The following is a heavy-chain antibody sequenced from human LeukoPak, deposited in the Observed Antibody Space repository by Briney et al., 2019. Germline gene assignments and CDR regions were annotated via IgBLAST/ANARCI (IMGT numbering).Heavy chain of an antibody. CDR2: IRYDGSNK. D-gene: IGHD3-22*01. V-gene: IGHV3-30*02. CDR3: ATFTYYYDSSGYSQGDY. Sequence: GGSLRLSCAASGFTFSSYGMQWVRQAPGKGLEWVAFIRYDGSNKYYADSVKGRFTISRDNSKNTLYLQMNSLRAEDTAVYYCATFTYYYDSSGYSQGDYWGQGTLVTVSS. CDR1: GFTFSSYG. J-gene: IGHJ4*02.